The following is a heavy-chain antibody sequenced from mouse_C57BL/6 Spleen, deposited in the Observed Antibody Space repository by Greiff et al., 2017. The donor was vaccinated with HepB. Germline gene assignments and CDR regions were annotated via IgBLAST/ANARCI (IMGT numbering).Heavy chain of an antibody. D-gene: IGHD2-4*01. CDR3: ARRGDYDGGYCDV. V-gene: IGHV1-85*01. J-gene: IGHJ1*03. CDR2: IYPRDGST. Sequence: QVQLQQSGPELVKPGASVKLSCKASGYTFTSYDINWVKQRPGQGLEWIGWIYPRDGSTKYNEKFKGKATLTVDTSSSTAYMELHSLTSEDSAVYFCARRGDYDGGYCDVWGTGTTVTVSS. CDR1: GYTFTSYD.